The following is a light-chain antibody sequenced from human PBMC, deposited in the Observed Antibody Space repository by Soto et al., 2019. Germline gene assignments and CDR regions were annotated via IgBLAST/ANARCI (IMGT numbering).Light chain of an antibody. Sequence: QSALTQPASVAGSPGQSITISCAGTSSDVGGYDFVSWYQHHPGRAPKLLIYEVSGRPSGVSYRFSGSKSGNTASLIISGLQAEDEAYYYCSSYGSSGTSVFGTGNKLTVL. CDR1: SSDVGGYDF. CDR3: SSYGSSGTSV. CDR2: EVS. V-gene: IGLV2-14*01. J-gene: IGLJ1*01.